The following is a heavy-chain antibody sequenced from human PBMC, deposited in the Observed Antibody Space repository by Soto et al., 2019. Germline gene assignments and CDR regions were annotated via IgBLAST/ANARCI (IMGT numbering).Heavy chain of an antibody. CDR1: GYTFTSYG. CDR2: ISAYNGNT. V-gene: IGHV1-18*01. Sequence: QVQLVQSGAEVKKPGASVKVSCKASGYTFTSYGISWVRQAPGQGLEWMGWISAYNGNTKYAQKLQGRVTMTTDTSTSTADRELRSLRSADTAVYYRAREPNYFDYWGQGTLVTVSS. CDR3: AREPNYFDY. J-gene: IGHJ4*02.